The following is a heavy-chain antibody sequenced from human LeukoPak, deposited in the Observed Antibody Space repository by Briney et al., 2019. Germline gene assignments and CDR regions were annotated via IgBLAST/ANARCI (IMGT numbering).Heavy chain of an antibody. J-gene: IGHJ3*02. D-gene: IGHD2-15*01. CDR1: GGSISSSSYY. V-gene: IGHV4-39*07. CDR2: IYCSGST. Sequence: TPSETLSLTCTVSGGSISSSSYYWGWIRQPPGKGLEWVGSIYCSGSTNYNASLKSRVTISVDTSKNQFSLKLSSVTAADTAVYYCAREEDCSGGICYLGNAFDIWGQGTMVTVSS. CDR3: AREEDCSGGICYLGNAFDI.